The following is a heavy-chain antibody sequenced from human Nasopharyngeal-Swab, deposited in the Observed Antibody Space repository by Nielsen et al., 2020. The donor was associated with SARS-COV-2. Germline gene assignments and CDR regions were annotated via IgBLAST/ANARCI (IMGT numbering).Heavy chain of an antibody. V-gene: IGHV3-49*03. CDR3: TLPAAANY. J-gene: IGHJ4*02. Sequence: GGPLRPSFSASGFTFSKYGMGWFRQAPGKGLEWVGFIRGKAYGGGTEYAASVKDRFTISRDDSKSIAYLQMNGLKPEDTAIYYCTLPAAANYWGQGTLVTVSS. CDR1: GFTFSKYG. CDR2: IRGKAYGGGT. D-gene: IGHD2-2*01.